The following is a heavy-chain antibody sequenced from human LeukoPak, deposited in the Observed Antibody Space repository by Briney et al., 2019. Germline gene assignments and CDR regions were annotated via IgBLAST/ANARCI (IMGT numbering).Heavy chain of an antibody. CDR1: GFTFSSYA. Sequence: RSLRLSCAASGFTFSSYAMHWVRQAPGKGLEWVAVISYDGSNKYYADSVKGRFTISRDNSKNTLYLQMSSLRAEDTAVYYCAREMFDPWGQGTLVTVSS. J-gene: IGHJ5*02. CDR2: ISYDGSNK. CDR3: AREMFDP. V-gene: IGHV3-30*04.